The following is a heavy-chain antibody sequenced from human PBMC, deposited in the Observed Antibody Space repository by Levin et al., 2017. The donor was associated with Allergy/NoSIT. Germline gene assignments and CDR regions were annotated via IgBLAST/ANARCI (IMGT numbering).Heavy chain of an antibody. CDR3: AKTKNWHSLFFDY. J-gene: IGHJ4*02. CDR2: ISGGGDNT. CDR1: GFTFSNYA. D-gene: IGHD1-1*01. Sequence: PGGSLRLSCAVSGFTFSNYAMSWVRQAPGKGLEWVSSISGGGDNTYYADSVKGRFTISRDNSKNTLYLQVNRLRAEDAALYYCAKTKNWHSLFFDYWGQGTLVPVSS. V-gene: IGHV3-23*01.